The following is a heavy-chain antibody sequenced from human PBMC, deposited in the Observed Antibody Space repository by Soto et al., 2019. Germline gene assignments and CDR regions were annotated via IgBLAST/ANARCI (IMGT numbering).Heavy chain of an antibody. CDR1: GGSISSGGYS. CDR3: ARLWGWYFDY. J-gene: IGHJ4*02. Sequence: PSETLSLTCAVSGGSISSGGYSWSWIRQPPGKGLEWIGYIYHSGGTYYNPSLKSRVTISVDRSKNQFSLKLSSVTAADTAVYYCARLWGWYFDYWGQGTLVTVSS. CDR2: IYHSGGT. V-gene: IGHV4-30-2*02. D-gene: IGHD2-21*01.